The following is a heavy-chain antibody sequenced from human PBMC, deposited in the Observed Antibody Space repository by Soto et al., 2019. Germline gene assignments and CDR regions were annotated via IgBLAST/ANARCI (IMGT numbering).Heavy chain of an antibody. CDR1: GFTFSSYA. CDR3: ATTTYCSSTSCYVEVLLHPVDY. J-gene: IGHJ4*02. CDR2: ISGSGGST. D-gene: IGHD2-2*01. Sequence: EVQLLESGGGLVQPGGSLRLSCAASGFTFSSYAMSWVRQAPGKGLEWVSAISGSGGSTYYADSVKGRFTISRDNSKNKLYLQMNSLRAEDTAVYYCATTTYCSSTSCYVEVLLHPVDYWGQGTLVTVSS. V-gene: IGHV3-23*01.